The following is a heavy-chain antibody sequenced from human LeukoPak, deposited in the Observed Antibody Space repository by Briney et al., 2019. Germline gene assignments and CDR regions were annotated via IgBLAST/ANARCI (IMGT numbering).Heavy chain of an antibody. CDR1: GFIFSHFG. D-gene: IGHD3-10*01. CDR2: IQSDGSQK. J-gene: IGHJ4*02. CDR3: ARDSCLIKTCLGY. Sequence: PGRSLRLSCATSGFIFSHFGMHWVRQAPGKGLEWVAAIQSDGSQKYFADSVKGRSTISRDKSKSTMYLQMDTLRAEDTAVYYCARDSCLIKTCLGYWGQGTLVTVSS. V-gene: IGHV3-33*01.